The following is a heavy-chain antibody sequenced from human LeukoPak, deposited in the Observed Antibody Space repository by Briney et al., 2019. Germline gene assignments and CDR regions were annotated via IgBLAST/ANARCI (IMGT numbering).Heavy chain of an antibody. CDR1: GGTFSSYT. Sequence: ASVKVSCKASGGTFSSYTISWVRQAPGQGLEWMGRIIPILGIANYAQKFQGRVTITADKSTSTAYMELSSLRSEDTAVYYCARALKVRSSTSCDDYWGQGTLVTVSS. J-gene: IGHJ4*02. CDR3: ARALKVRSSTSCDDY. D-gene: IGHD2-2*01. CDR2: IIPILGIA. V-gene: IGHV1-69*02.